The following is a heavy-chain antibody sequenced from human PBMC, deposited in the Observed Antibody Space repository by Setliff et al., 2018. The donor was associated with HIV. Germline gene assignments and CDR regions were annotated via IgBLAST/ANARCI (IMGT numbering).Heavy chain of an antibody. V-gene: IGHV4-39*07. CDR1: GGSISSSSYY. CDR3: AREEDYNFWSGYDWYFDL. D-gene: IGHD3-3*01. J-gene: IGHJ2*01. Sequence: KTSETLSLTCTVSGGSISSSSYYWGWIRQPPGKGLEWIGSIYYSGNTYYNPSLKSRVTISVDTSKNQFSLKLSSVTAADTAVYYCAREEDYNFWSGYDWYFDLWGRGTLVTVSS. CDR2: IYYSGNT.